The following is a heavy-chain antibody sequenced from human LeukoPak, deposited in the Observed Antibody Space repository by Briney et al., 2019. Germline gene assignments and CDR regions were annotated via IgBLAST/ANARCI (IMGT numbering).Heavy chain of an antibody. J-gene: IGHJ4*02. D-gene: IGHD3-22*01. CDR1: GLTVSNYH. V-gene: IGHV3-23*01. Sequence: PGGSLRLSCAASGLTVSNYHINWVRQAPGWGLEWVAAIIHTGVETYYADSVKGRFTLSRDNSENMVHLQMNSLRVDDTAVYYCVRDPFDSSGHDQGAYWGQGALVTVSS. CDR3: VRDPFDSSGHDQGAY. CDR2: IIHTGVET.